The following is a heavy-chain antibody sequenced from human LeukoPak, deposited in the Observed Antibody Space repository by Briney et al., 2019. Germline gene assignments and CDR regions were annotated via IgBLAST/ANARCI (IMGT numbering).Heavy chain of an antibody. Sequence: GSSVKVSCKASGGTFSSYAISWVRQAPGQGLEWMGRIIPILGIANYAQKFQGRVTITADKSTSTAYMELSSLRSEDAAVYYCARELELRPLYGMDVWGQGTTVTVSS. D-gene: IGHD1-7*01. CDR3: ARELELRPLYGMDV. V-gene: IGHV1-69*04. CDR1: GGTFSSYA. J-gene: IGHJ6*02. CDR2: IIPILGIA.